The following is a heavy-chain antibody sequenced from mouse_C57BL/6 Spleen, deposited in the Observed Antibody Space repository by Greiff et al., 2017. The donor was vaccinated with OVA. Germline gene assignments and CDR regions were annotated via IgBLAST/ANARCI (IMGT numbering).Heavy chain of an antibody. CDR3: ARPSYDSYAMDY. CDR1: GFSLTSYG. CDR2: IWSGGST. Sequence: QVQLQQSGPGLVQPSQSLSITCTVSGFSLTSYGVHWVRQSPGTGLEWLGVIWSGGSTDYNAAFISRLSISKDNSKSQVFFKMNSLQADDTAIYYCARPSYDSYAMDYWGQGTSVTVSS. D-gene: IGHD2-10*01. J-gene: IGHJ4*01. V-gene: IGHV2-2*01.